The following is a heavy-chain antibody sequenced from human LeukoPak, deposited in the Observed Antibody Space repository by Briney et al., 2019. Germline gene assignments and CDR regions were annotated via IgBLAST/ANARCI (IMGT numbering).Heavy chain of an antibody. CDR2: IHPHGIF. D-gene: IGHD5-24*01. CDR1: GGSCDDYY. CDR3: ARGRDRSKAGDL. Sequence: SETLSLTCAVYGGSCDDYYCSWIRQPPGKGLEWIGEIHPHGIFYYNSSLVSRVTISIDTSKTQFSLRLTSVTAADTAFYYCARGRDRSKAGDLWGQGSLVTVSS. V-gene: IGHV4-34*01. J-gene: IGHJ5*02.